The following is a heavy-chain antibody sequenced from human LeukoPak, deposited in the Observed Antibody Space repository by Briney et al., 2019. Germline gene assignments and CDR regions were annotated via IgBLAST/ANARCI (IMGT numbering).Heavy chain of an antibody. CDR1: GFTFSDTW. Sequence: GGSLRLSCAASGFTFSDTWMHWVRQVPGKGLVWVSRIRGDGSDARYAESVKGRFTISRDNSKNTLYLQMNSLRAEDTAVYYCAKEGVGAYYYYYMDVWGKGTTVTVSS. V-gene: IGHV3-74*01. J-gene: IGHJ6*03. CDR2: IRGDGSDA. CDR3: AKEGVGAYYYYYMDV. D-gene: IGHD1-26*01.